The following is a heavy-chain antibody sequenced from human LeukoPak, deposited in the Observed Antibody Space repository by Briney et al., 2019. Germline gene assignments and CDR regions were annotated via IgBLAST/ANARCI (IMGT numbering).Heavy chain of an antibody. CDR2: IYTSGST. Sequence: PSQTLSLTRSLSGPPISRSNYHGSWIRQPAGKGLEWIGRIYTSGSTSYNPSLKSRVPISVDTSKNRFSLKLSSVTSADAAVYYCARVPYEVGSWRWGQGTLVTVSS. V-gene: IGHV4-61*02. D-gene: IGHD3-10*01. CDR3: ARVPYEVGSWR. J-gene: IGHJ4*02. CDR1: GPPISRSNYH.